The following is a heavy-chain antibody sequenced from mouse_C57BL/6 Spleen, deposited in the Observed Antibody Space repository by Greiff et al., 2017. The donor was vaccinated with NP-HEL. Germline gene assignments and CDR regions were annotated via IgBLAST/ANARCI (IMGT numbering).Heavy chain of an antibody. CDR2: ISSGSSTI. V-gene: IGHV5-17*01. CDR3: ARRLGLAWFAY. CDR1: GFTFSDYG. Sequence: EVMLVESGGGLVKPGGSLKLSCAASGFTFSDYGMHWVRQAPEKGLEWVAYISSGSSTIYYADTVKGRFTISRDNAKNTLFLQMPSLRSEDTAMYYCARRLGLAWFAYWGQGTLVTVSA. J-gene: IGHJ3*01. D-gene: IGHD3-2*02.